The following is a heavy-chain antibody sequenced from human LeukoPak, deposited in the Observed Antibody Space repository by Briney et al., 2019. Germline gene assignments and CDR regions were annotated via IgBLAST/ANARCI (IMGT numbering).Heavy chain of an antibody. CDR1: GGSFSGYY. V-gene: IGHV4-34*01. J-gene: IGHJ4*02. D-gene: IGHD6-13*01. CDR2: INHSGST. Sequence: SETLSLTCAVYGGSFSGYYWSWIRQPPGKGLEWIGEINHSGSTIYNPSLKSRVTISVDTSKNQFSLKLSSVTAADTAVYYCARGPTRYSSSWYPHLYFDYWGQGTLVTVSS. CDR3: ARGPTRYSSSWYPHLYFDY.